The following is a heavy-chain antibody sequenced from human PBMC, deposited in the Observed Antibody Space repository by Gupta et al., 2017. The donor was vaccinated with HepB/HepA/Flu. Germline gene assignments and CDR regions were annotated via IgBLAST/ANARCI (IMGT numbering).Heavy chain of an antibody. CDR2: ISSDGNNK. CDR3: ARTDSLDY. CDR1: GFTFSSYA. V-gene: IGHV3-30-3*01. Sequence: QEHLVESGGGVVQPGRSQRLSCAASGFTFSSYAMHWVRQAPGKGLEWVAVISSDGNNKFYADSVKGRFTISRDNAKNTLYLQMNSLRGEDTALYYCARTDSLDYWGQGALVTVSS. J-gene: IGHJ4*02.